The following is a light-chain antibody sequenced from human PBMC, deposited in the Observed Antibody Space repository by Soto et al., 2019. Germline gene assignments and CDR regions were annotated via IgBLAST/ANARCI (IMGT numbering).Light chain of an antibody. V-gene: IGLV1-51*01. CDR3: GTWDSSLSAYV. CDR1: SFNIGNYY. CDR2: DNN. Sequence: QSVLTQPHSVSAAPGQKGTISCSGSSFNIGNYYVSWYQLLPGTAPKLLIYDNNKRPSGIPDRFSGSKSGTSATLGITGLQTGDEADYYCGTWDSSLSAYVFGTGTQRTVL. J-gene: IGLJ1*01.